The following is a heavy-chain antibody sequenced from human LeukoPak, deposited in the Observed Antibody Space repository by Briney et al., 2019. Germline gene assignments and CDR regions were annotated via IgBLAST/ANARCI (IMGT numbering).Heavy chain of an antibody. CDR1: GFTFSSAW. CDR2: IKSETDGATT. V-gene: IGHV3-15*01. J-gene: IGHJ1*01. CDR3: TTDLSYGSASS. Sequence: GGSLRLSCAGSGFTFSSAWMSWVRQAPGKGLEWIGRIKSETDGATTDYAAPVKARFTISRDDSKNTLYLQMHSLKIEDTALYYCTTDLSYGSASSWGQGTLVTVSS. D-gene: IGHD2-2*01.